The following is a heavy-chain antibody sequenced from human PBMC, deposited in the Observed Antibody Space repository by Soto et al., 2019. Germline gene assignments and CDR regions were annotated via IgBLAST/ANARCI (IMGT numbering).Heavy chain of an antibody. CDR2: ISYDGSNK. J-gene: IGHJ4*02. D-gene: IGHD1-26*01. CDR1: GFTFSSYG. Sequence: GGSLRLSCAASGFTFSSYGMHWVRQAPGKGLEWVAVISYDGSNKYYADSVKGRFTISRDNSKNTLYLQMNSLRAEDTAVYYCARGRKKWEPRPGFDYWGQGTLVTVPQ. CDR3: ARGRKKWEPRPGFDY. V-gene: IGHV3-30*03.